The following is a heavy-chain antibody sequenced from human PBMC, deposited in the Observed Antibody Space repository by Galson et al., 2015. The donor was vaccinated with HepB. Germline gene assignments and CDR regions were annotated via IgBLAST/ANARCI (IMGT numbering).Heavy chain of an antibody. V-gene: IGHV1-18*01. J-gene: IGHJ4*02. CDR1: GYIFMNYG. D-gene: IGHD3-9*01. Sequence: ASGYIFMNYGISWVRQAPGQGLEWMGWISTYNGNRNYAQKFQGRVSMTTEKSTNTAYLELTSLTSDDTALYYCARDQGGGLRYLDWPYFFDSWGQGTLVIVSS. CDR3: ARDQGGGLRYLDWPYFFDS. CDR2: ISTYNGNR.